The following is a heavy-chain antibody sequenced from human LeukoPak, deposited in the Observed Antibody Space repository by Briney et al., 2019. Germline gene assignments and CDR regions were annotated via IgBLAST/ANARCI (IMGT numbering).Heavy chain of an antibody. J-gene: IGHJ5*02. D-gene: IGHD3-10*01. Sequence: GGSLRLSCAASGFPFSTYWMSWVRQAPGKGLEWVANINQDGTEKYYVDSVKGRFTISRDYAKNSLYLQMNSLRAEDTATYYCARDIRNYYDSGAYGWFDPWGQGTLVPVSS. CDR3: ARDIRNYYDSGAYGWFDP. V-gene: IGHV3-7*03. CDR1: GFPFSTYW. CDR2: INQDGTEK.